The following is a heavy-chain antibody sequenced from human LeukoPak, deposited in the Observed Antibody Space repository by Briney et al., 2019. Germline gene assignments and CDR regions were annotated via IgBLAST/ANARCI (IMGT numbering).Heavy chain of an antibody. Sequence: ASVKVSCKASGYTFTGYYIHWVRQAPGQGLEWMGLINPNSGGTNYAQKFQGWVTMTRNTSISTAYMELSRLRSDDTAVYYCARDHCSGGSCSSGASYYFAYWGKGPLVTVS. V-gene: IGHV1-2*04. CDR2: INPNSGGT. CDR3: ARDHCSGGSCSSGASYYFAY. CDR1: GYTFTGYY. J-gene: IGHJ4*02. D-gene: IGHD2-15*01.